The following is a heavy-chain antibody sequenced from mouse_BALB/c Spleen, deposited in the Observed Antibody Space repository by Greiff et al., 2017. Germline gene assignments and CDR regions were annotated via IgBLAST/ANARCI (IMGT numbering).Heavy chain of an antibody. CDR1: GYTFTSYW. V-gene: IGHV1-5*01. CDR2: IYPGNSDT. CDR3: TRGGTTVYYFDY. Sequence: VQLQQSGTVLARPGASVKMSCKASGYTFTSYWMHWVKQRPGQGLEWIGAIYPGNSDTSYNQKFKGKAKLTAVTSTSTAYMELSSLTNEDSAVYYCTRGGTTVYYFDYWGQGTTLTVSS. D-gene: IGHD1-1*01. J-gene: IGHJ2*01.